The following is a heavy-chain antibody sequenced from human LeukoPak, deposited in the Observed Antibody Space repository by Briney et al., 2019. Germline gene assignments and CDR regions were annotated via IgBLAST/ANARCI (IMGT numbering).Heavy chain of an antibody. J-gene: IGHJ4*02. CDR3: ARESGYSYASYYFDY. D-gene: IGHD5-18*01. Sequence: PSETLSLTCTVSGGSISSYYWSWIRQPPGKGLEWIGYIYYSGSTNYNPSLKSRVTISVDTSKNQFSLKLSSVTAADTAVYYCARESGYSYASYYFDYWGQGTLVTVSS. CDR2: IYYSGST. CDR1: GGSISSYY. V-gene: IGHV4-59*01.